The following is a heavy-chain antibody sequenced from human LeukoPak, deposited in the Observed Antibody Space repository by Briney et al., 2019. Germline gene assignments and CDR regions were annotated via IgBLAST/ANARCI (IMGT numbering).Heavy chain of an antibody. CDR1: GGSISSSSYY. D-gene: IGHD3-10*01. CDR2: IYYSGST. J-gene: IGHJ3*02. V-gene: IGHV4-39*01. Sequence: TPSETLSLTRSVSGGSISSSSYYWGWIRQPPGKGLEWIGSIYYSGSTYYNPSLKSRVTISVDTSKNQFSLKLSSVTAADTAVDFCARRGGLGRSFDIWGQGTMVTVSS. CDR3: ARRGGLGRSFDI.